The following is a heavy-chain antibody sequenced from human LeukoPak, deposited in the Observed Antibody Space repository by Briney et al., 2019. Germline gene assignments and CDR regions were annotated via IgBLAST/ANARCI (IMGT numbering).Heavy chain of an antibody. D-gene: IGHD2/OR15-2a*01. J-gene: IGHJ4*02. V-gene: IGHV1-8*03. CDR3: TRGLQKGTLGY. CDR1: GYTFTNFD. CDR2: MIPSSDNT. Sequence: ASVKVSCKASGYTFTNFDINWVRQAAGQGLEWMGWMIPSSDNTGSAQKFQGRLTITRNTSISTVYMELSSLRSEDTAVYYCTRGLQKGTLGYWGQGTLVTVSS.